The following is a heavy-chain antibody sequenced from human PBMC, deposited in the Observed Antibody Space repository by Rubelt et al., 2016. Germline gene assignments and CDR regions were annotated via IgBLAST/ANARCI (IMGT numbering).Heavy chain of an antibody. D-gene: IGHD3-22*01. V-gene: IGHV1-18*01. CDR2: INTYNAKT. CDR1: GYTFTTYG. CDR3: AGGYFDSTGDFDY. J-gene: IGHJ4*02. Sequence: QVHLVQSAIEVKKPGASVKISCKTSGYTFTTYGIIWVRRAPGQGLEWMGWINTYNAKTNYPQKFQGRVSMTTDSSTNTAYMGVRSLRAGDTAGYYCAGGYFDSTGDFDYWGQGALVTVSS.